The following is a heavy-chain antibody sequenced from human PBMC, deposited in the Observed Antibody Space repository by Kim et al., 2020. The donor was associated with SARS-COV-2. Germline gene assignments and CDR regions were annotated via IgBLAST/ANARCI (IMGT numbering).Heavy chain of an antibody. Sequence: LESRVTISVDTSKIQFSLKLSSVTAADTAVYYCARDRIQPHYYYYSMDVWGQGAKVTVSS. J-gene: IGHJ6*02. D-gene: IGHD5-18*01. V-gene: IGHV4-31*02. CDR3: ARDRIQPHYYYYSMDV.